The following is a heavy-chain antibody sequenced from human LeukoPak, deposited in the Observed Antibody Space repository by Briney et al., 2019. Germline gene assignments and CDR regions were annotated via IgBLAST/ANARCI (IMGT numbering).Heavy chain of an antibody. CDR1: GYTFTGYY. D-gene: IGHD5-18*01. Sequence: GASVKVSCKASGYTFTGYYMHWVRQAPGQGLEWMGWINPNSGNTGYAQKFQGRVTMTRNTSISTAYMELSSLRSEDTAVYYCARDKNEDTAMHRFDPWGQGTLVTVSS. V-gene: IGHV1-8*02. CDR3: ARDKNEDTAMHRFDP. J-gene: IGHJ5*02. CDR2: INPNSGNT.